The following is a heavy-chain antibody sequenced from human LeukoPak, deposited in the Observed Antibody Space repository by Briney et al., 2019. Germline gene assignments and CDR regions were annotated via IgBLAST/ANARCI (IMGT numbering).Heavy chain of an antibody. D-gene: IGHD3-22*01. J-gene: IGHJ4*02. Sequence: AGGSLRLSCAASGFTFSSYAMSWVRQAPGKGLEWVSAISGSGGSTYCADSVKGRFTISRDNSKNTLYLQMNSLRAEDTAVYYCAKDPRPYDSSGYPHFDYWGQGTLVTVSS. CDR1: GFTFSSYA. V-gene: IGHV3-23*01. CDR2: ISGSGGST. CDR3: AKDPRPYDSSGYPHFDY.